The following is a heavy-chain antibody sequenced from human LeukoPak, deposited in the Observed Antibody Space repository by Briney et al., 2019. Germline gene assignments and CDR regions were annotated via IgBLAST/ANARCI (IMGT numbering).Heavy chain of an antibody. Sequence: PSETLSLTCAVYGGSFSGYYWSWIRQPPGKGLEWIGEINHSGSTNYNPSLKSRVTISVDTSKNQFSLKLSSVTAADTAVYYCARGKSITPSWWGQGTLVTVSS. CDR3: ARGKSITPSW. J-gene: IGHJ4*02. D-gene: IGHD3-10*01. V-gene: IGHV4-34*01. CDR2: INHSGST. CDR1: GGSFSGYY.